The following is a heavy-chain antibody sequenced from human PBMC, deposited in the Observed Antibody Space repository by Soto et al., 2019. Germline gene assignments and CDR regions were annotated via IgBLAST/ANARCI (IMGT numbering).Heavy chain of an antibody. CDR1: GGTLSSYP. J-gene: IGHJ4*02. CDR2: IVPILRIA. CDR3: ATVVAILESEGSYFQS. V-gene: IGHV1-69*02. Sequence: QVQLVQSGAEVRKPESSVKVSCRASGGTLSSYPISWVRQAPGQGLEWMGRIVPILRIANYAQKFQGRVIITEETSTNSAYMELNSLTSEDPAVNYGATVVAILESEGSYFQSWGQGTLVFVS. D-gene: IGHD3-3*01.